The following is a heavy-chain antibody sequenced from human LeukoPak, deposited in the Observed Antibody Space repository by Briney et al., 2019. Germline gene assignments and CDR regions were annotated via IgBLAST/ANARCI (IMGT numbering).Heavy chain of an antibody. D-gene: IGHD3-9*01. CDR2: ISSSSSYI. J-gene: IGHJ5*02. CDR1: GFTFSSYS. V-gene: IGHV3-21*01. CDR3: ARLGILTGYYST. Sequence: GGSLRLSCAASGFTFSSYSMNWVRQAPGKGLDGVSSISSSSSYIYYADSVKGRFTISRANSKTSLYLQMNTRGAQDTRVYNFARLGILTGYYSTWGQGTLVTVSS.